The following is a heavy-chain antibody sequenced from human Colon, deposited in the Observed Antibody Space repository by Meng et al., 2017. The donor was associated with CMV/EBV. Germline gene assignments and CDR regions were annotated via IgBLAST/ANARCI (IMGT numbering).Heavy chain of an antibody. CDR1: GFIFSDHY. CDR2: IKSKTDGGTT. J-gene: IGHJ4*02. Sequence: GGSLRLSCAGSGFIFSDHYIDWVRQAPGKGLEWVGRIKSKTDGGTTDYAAPVKGRFTISRDDSKNTLYLQMNSLKTEDTAVYYCTTDSSSFNFDYWGQGTLVTVSS. CDR3: TTDSSSFNFDY. D-gene: IGHD6-6*01. V-gene: IGHV3-15*01.